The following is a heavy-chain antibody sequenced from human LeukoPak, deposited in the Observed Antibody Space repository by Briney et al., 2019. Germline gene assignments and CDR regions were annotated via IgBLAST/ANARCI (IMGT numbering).Heavy chain of an antibody. D-gene: IGHD1-26*01. J-gene: IGHJ6*02. CDR3: ARWVASSYDGMDG. CDR2: IKPDSTET. CDR1: GFTSSTYW. V-gene: IGHV3-7*05. Sequence: PGGSLRLSCAASGFTSSTYWMTWVRQAPGKGLEWVANIKPDSTETSYADSVRGRFIISRDNAKNSLYLQMNSLRAEDTAVYYCARWVASSYDGMDGWGQGTTVTVS.